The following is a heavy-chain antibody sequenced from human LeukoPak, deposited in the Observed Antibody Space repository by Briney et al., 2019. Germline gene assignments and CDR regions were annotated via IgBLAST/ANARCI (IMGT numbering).Heavy chain of an antibody. D-gene: IGHD3-22*01. Sequence: GGSLRLSCAASGFTFSSYGMHWVRQAPGKGLEWVAVIWYDGSNKYYADSVKGRFTISRDNSKNTLYLQMNSLRAEDTAVYYCAREDSRFVDYYDSSGSTSYYYYGMDVWGQGTTVTVSS. CDR1: GFTFSSYG. J-gene: IGHJ6*02. V-gene: IGHV3-33*01. CDR3: AREDSRFVDYYDSSGSTSYYYYGMDV. CDR2: IWYDGSNK.